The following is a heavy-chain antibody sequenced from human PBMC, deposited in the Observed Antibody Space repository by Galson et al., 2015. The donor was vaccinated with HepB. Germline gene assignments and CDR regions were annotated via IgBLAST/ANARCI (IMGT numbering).Heavy chain of an antibody. D-gene: IGHD1-26*01. CDR3: ARWSPSGASDDALDV. J-gene: IGHJ3*01. CDR1: GYTFINSA. CDR2: INGGNGYT. V-gene: IGHV1-3*01. Sequence: SVKVSCKASGYTFINSAIYWVRQAPGQRPEWMGWINGGNGYTEYSQKFQGRVTITRDTSANTVYMKLSSLRSEDTAVYYCARWSPSGASDDALDVGGQGTMVTVSS.